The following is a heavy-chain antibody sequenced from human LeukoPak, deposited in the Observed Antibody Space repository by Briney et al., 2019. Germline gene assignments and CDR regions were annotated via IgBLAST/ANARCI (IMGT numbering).Heavy chain of an antibody. J-gene: IGHJ4*02. D-gene: IGHD3-22*01. CDR2: IYYSRST. Sequence: PSETLSLTCAVYGGSFSGYYWSWIRQPPGKGLEWIGSIYYSRSTYYNPSLKSRVTISVDTSKNQFSLKLSSVTAADTAVYYCARLHIGYYDSSGYLDYWGQGTLVTVSS. CDR3: ARLHIGYYDSSGYLDY. V-gene: IGHV4-34*01. CDR1: GGSFSGYY.